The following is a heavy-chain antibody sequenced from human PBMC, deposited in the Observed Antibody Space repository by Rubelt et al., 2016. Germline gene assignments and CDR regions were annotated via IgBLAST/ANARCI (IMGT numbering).Heavy chain of an antibody. V-gene: IGHV3-23*01. CDR1: GFTFSSYA. J-gene: IGHJ6*02. D-gene: IGHD3-10*01. Sequence: EVQLLESGGGLVQPGGSLRLSCAASGFTFSSYAMSWVRQAPGKGLEWVSSISGSGGNTHYADSVKGRFTISGENSKNTLSLQMKSLRADDTAIYYCADHRGPNEEDGMDVWSQGTTVIVSS. CDR3: ADHRGPNEEDGMDV. CDR2: ISGSGGNT.